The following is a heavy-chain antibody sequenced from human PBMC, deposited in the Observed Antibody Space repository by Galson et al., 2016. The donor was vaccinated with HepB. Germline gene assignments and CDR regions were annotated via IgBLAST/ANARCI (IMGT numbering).Heavy chain of an antibody. CDR1: GFPFSYRA. J-gene: IGHJ4*02. V-gene: IGHV3-30*18. CDR3: AKDGRATLTGDHFDH. CDR2: ISYDESHI. Sequence: SLRLSCAASGFPFSYRAMHWVRQAPGKGLEWVALISYDESHISYADSVKGRFTISRDKSKNTLYLQMNSLRAEETAVYYCAKDGRATLTGDHFDHWGQGTLVTASS. D-gene: IGHD7-27*01.